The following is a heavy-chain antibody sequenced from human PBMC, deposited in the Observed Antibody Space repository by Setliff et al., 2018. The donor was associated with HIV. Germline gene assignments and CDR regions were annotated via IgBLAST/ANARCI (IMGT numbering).Heavy chain of an antibody. CDR3: ARLSIATRPSFYAMDV. V-gene: IGHV3-21*01. CDR2: ISSSSYYI. Sequence: PGGSLRLSCAASGFTFSSYTMNWVRQAPGKGLEWVSSISSSSYYIYYADSVKGRFTISRDNAKNSLFLRMNSLGAEDTAVYYCARLSIATRPSFYAMDVWGHGTTVTVSS. D-gene: IGHD6-6*01. CDR1: GFTFSSYT. J-gene: IGHJ6*02.